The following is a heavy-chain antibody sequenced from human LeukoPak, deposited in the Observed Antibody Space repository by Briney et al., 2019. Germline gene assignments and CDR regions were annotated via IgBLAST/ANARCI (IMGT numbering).Heavy chain of an antibody. CDR1: GYTFTGYY. CDR3: ASLDWYGGNY. Sequence: ASVKVSCKASGYTFTGYYMHWMRQAPGQGLEWIGWMHPNSGDTKYAQKFQGRVTMTRDTSISTAYIELSRLRSDDTAMYYCASLDWYGGNYWGQGTLVTVSS. D-gene: IGHD3-10*01. CDR2: MHPNSGDT. J-gene: IGHJ4*02. V-gene: IGHV1-2*02.